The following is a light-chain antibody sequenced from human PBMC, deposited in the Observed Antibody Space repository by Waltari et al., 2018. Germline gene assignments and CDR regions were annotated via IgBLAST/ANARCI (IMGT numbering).Light chain of an antibody. CDR3: QQYDSIVLT. CDR1: QSVSSIS. V-gene: IGKV3-20*01. CDR2: GVS. J-gene: IGKJ4*01. Sequence: EIVLTQSPGTLSLSPGERATLSCRASQSVSSISLSWYQQTAGQPPRLLIYGVSSRATGIPDRFSGSGSGTDFTLTISRLEPEDFAVYYCQQYDSIVLTFGGGTKVEI.